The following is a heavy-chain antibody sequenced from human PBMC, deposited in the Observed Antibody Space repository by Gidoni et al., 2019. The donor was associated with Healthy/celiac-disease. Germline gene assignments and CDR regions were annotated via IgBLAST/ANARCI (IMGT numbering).Heavy chain of an antibody. V-gene: IGHV3-33*08. Sequence: QVQLVESGGGVVQPGRSLRLSCAASGFTFSSYGMHWVRQATGKGLEWVAVIWYDGSNKDYADSVKGRFTISRDNSKNTLYLQMNSLRAEDTAVYYCASLTTPLPVAWGQGTLVTVSS. D-gene: IGHD1-1*01. CDR2: IWYDGSNK. CDR1: GFTFSSYG. CDR3: ASLTTPLPVA. J-gene: IGHJ5*02.